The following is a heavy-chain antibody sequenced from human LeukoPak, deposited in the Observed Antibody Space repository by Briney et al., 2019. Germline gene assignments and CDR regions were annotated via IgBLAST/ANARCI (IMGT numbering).Heavy chain of an antibody. D-gene: IGHD2-15*01. CDR2: INWNGGST. CDR3: ARDRVVVATTTPPYWYFDL. V-gene: IGHV3-20*04. Sequence: GGSLRLSCAASGFTFSSYAMSWVRQAPGKGLEWVSGINWNGGSTGYVDSVKGRFTISRDNAKNSLFLHMNSLGVEDTALYYCARDRVVVATTTPPYWYFDLWGRGTRVTVSS. J-gene: IGHJ2*01. CDR1: GFTFSSYA.